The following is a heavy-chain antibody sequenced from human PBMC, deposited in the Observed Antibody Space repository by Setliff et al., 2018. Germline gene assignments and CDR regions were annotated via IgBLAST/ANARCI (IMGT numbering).Heavy chain of an antibody. D-gene: IGHD2-15*01. Sequence: GGSLRLSCAASGFTFSNYAMSWVRRAPGKGLAWVSGITGGGGSTYYADPVKGRFTISRDISKNTLYLQMNSLRAEDTAVYYCVKDRYCSDASCSPDYFDYWGQGTLVTVSS. J-gene: IGHJ4*02. CDR1: GFTFSNYA. CDR2: ITGGGGST. CDR3: VKDRYCSDASCSPDYFDY. V-gene: IGHV3-23*01.